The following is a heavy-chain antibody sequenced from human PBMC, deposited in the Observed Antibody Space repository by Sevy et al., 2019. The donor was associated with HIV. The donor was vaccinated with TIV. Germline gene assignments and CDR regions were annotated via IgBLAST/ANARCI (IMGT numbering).Heavy chain of an antibody. Sequence: SETLSLTCTVSGGPISGYYWSWIGQPAGKGLEWVGRIFTTGSTNYNPSLKSRVTMSVDTSKNQFSLKLSSVTAADTAVFYCARGGYSDYGGIDYWGQGTLVTVSS. D-gene: IGHD4-17*01. CDR3: ARGGYSDYGGIDY. CDR2: IFTTGST. CDR1: GGPISGYY. J-gene: IGHJ4*02. V-gene: IGHV4-4*07.